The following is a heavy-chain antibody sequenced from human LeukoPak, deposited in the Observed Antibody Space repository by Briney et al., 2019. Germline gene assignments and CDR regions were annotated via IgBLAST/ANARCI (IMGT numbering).Heavy chain of an antibody. V-gene: IGHV1-69*04. J-gene: IGHJ4*02. CDR2: IIPMLGLT. Sequence: SVKVSCKASGGTFSSYAMSWVRQAPGQGLEWMGRIIPMLGLTDYAQKFQGRVTITADTSTRTVYMELTSLTSEDTAVYYCAKDGDSSSGHCDYWGQGTLVTVSS. CDR3: AKDGDSSSGHCDY. CDR1: GGTFSSYA. D-gene: IGHD6-19*01.